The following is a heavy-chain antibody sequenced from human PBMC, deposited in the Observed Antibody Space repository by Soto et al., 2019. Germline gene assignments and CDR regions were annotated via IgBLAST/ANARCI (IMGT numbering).Heavy chain of an antibody. CDR2: INAGNGNT. Sequence: GASVKVSCKASGYTFTSYAMHWVRQAPGQRLEWMGWINAGNGNTQYSQKFQGRVTITRDTSASTAYMELSSLRFEDTAVYYCARDLGGWPDDWGQGTLVTVSS. D-gene: IGHD2-15*01. CDR3: ARDLGGWPDD. J-gene: IGHJ4*02. V-gene: IGHV1-3*01. CDR1: GYTFTSYA.